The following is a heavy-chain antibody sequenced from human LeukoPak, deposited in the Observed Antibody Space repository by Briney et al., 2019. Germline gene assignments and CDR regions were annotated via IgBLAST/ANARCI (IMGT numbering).Heavy chain of an antibody. CDR2: ILNSSYI. CDR3: ARDRGYSGYAHGY. D-gene: IGHD5-12*01. J-gene: IGHJ4*02. Sequence: GGALRLSCAASGFTFSSYALGWIRQAPGKGREWVSSILNSSYIYYSHSVKGRVTISRDNTKNSLYLQMDSVRAEDTAVYYCARDRGYSGYAHGYWGQGTLVTVSS. CDR1: GFTFSSYA. V-gene: IGHV3-21*01.